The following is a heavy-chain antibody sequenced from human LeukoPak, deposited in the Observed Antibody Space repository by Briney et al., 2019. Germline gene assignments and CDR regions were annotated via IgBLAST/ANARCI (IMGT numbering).Heavy chain of an antibody. CDR3: ARVGGRYYYDSSGYRYFDY. Sequence: PSETLSLTCAIYGGSFSAYYWNWIRQPPGKGLEWIGEINHSGSTNYNPSLKSRVTISVDTSKNQFSLKLSSVTAADTAVYYCARVGGRYYYDSSGYRYFDYWGQGTLVTVSS. D-gene: IGHD3-22*01. CDR2: INHSGST. J-gene: IGHJ4*02. V-gene: IGHV4-34*01. CDR1: GGSFSAYY.